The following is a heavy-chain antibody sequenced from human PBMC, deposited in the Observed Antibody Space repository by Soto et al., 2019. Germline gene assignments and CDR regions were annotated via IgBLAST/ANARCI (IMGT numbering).Heavy chain of an antibody. CDR1: GFTFSSYG. J-gene: IGHJ4*02. CDR2: IWYDGSNK. Sequence: QVQLVESGGGVVQPGRSLRLSCAASGFTFSSYGMHWVRQAPGKGLEWVAVIWYDGSNKYYADSVKGRFTISRDNSKNTRDLQMNSLRAEDTAVYYWARDDYYGSGSYLDYWGQGTLVTVSS. V-gene: IGHV3-33*01. D-gene: IGHD3-10*01. CDR3: ARDDYYGSGSYLDY.